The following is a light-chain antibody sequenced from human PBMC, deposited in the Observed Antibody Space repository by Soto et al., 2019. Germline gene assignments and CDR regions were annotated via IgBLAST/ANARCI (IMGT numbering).Light chain of an antibody. J-gene: IGKJ4*01. Sequence: EIVLTQSPGTLSLSPGERATLSCRASQSVPKDYLVWYQHKPGQAPRLLLHGASSRATGIPDRFSGSGSETDFTLTISRLEPEDVAVYYCQQSSISPLTFGGGTMVEIK. CDR2: GAS. V-gene: IGKV3-20*01. CDR1: QSVPKDY. CDR3: QQSSISPLT.